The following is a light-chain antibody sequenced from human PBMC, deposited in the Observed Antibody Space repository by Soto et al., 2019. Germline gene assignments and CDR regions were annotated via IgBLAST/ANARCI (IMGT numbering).Light chain of an antibody. CDR1: SSDVGSYNL. Sequence: QSALTQPASVSGSPGQSITISCTGTSSDVGSYNLVSWYQQHPGKAPKLMIYEVSNRPSGVSNRFSGSKSGNTASLTISGLQAEDEADYYCNSYTRSTTLLFGGGTKLTVL. V-gene: IGLV2-14*02. CDR3: NSYTRSTTLL. J-gene: IGLJ2*01. CDR2: EVS.